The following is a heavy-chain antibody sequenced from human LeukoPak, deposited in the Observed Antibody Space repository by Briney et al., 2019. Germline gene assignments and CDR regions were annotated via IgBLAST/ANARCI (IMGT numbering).Heavy chain of an antibody. CDR3: ATFSSGWYRFDY. CDR2: FDPEDGET. D-gene: IGHD6-19*01. Sequence: PSVKVSCKASGGTFSSYAISWVRQAPGKGLEWMGGFDPEDGETIYAQKFQGRVTMTEDTSTDTAYMELSSLRSEDTAVYYCATFSSGWYRFDYWGQGTLVTVSS. V-gene: IGHV1-24*01. J-gene: IGHJ4*02. CDR1: GGTFSSYA.